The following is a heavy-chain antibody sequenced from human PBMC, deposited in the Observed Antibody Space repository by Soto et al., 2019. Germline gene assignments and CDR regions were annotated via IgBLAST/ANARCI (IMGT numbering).Heavy chain of an antibody. CDR1: GYPVTAYY. J-gene: IGHJ3*01. CDR2: INPATGAA. CDR3: ARGGGVGVAGSAAIYL. V-gene: IGHV1-2*02. D-gene: IGHD3-3*01. Sequence: QLHLVQSGAVVKKPVASVTVSCSASGYPVTAYYMHWVRQAPGRGLEWMGGINPATGAAKYTQTYQGRDTMTRDTSTCTDFMELGGLTSENTAVFYCARGGGVGVAGSAAIYLWRQGNLVNVSS.